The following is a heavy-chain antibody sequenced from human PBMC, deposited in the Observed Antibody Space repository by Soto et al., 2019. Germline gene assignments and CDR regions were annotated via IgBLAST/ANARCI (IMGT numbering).Heavy chain of an antibody. CDR1: GFTFSSYA. V-gene: IGHV3-30-3*01. Sequence: GGSLRLSCAASGFTFSSYAMHWVRQAPGKGLEWVAVISYDGSNKYYADSVKGRFTISRDNSKNTLYLQMNSLRAEDTAVYYCARALAALYYYYGMDVWGQGTTVTVSS. D-gene: IGHD6-25*01. J-gene: IGHJ6*02. CDR3: ARALAALYYYYGMDV. CDR2: ISYDGSNK.